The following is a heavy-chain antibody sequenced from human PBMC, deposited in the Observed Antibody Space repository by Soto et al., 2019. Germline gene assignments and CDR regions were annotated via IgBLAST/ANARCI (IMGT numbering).Heavy chain of an antibody. CDR2: VSGNGGNT. J-gene: IGHJ5*02. Sequence: EVELLESGGGLVQPGGSLRLSCAASVFSFSSYTMNWVRQAPGKGLEWVSGVSGNGGNTYYADSVKGRFSISRDNSNNTLYLQMNSLRAEDTAIYYCAKDRMGASGWFDPWGQGTPVTVSS. CDR1: VFSFSSYT. D-gene: IGHD1-26*01. CDR3: AKDRMGASGWFDP. V-gene: IGHV3-23*01.